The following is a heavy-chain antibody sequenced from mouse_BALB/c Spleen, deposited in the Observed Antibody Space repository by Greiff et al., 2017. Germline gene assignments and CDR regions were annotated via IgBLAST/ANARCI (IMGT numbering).Heavy chain of an antibody. J-gene: IGHJ3*01. CDR3: ARTTTVVATD. CDR2: ISSGSSTI. D-gene: IGHD1-1*01. CDR1: GFTFSSFG. V-gene: IGHV5-17*02. Sequence: EVQRVESGGGLVQPGGSRKLSCAASGFTFSSFGMHWVRQAPEKGLEWVAYISSGSSTIYYADTVKGRFTISRDNPKNTLFLQMTSLRSEDTAMYYCARTTTVVATDWGQGTLVTVSA.